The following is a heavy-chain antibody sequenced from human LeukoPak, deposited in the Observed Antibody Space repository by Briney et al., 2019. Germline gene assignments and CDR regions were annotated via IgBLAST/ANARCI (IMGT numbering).Heavy chain of an antibody. CDR2: INPYSGGT. CDR3: ARGEYVISGYRNDAFDI. V-gene: IGHV1-2*02. J-gene: IGHJ3*02. Sequence: ASVKVSCKASGYTVTEYYIHWVRRAPGQRLEWMGWINPYSGGTKYAQKFQGRVTMTRDTSSSAAYMEISRLRSDDTAVYYCARGEYVISGYRNDAFDIWGQGTMVTVSS. D-gene: IGHD3-22*01. CDR1: GYTVTEYY.